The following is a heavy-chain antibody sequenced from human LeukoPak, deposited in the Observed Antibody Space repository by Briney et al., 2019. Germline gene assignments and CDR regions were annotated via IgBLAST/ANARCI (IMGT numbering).Heavy chain of an antibody. CDR2: IYSGGST. J-gene: IGHJ4*02. Sequence: GGSLRLSCAASGFTVSSNYMSRVRQAPGKGLEWVSVIYSGGSTYYADSVKGRFTISRDNSKDTVYLQMNSLRPEDTAVYYCARFAAGTGPFDYWGQGSLVTVSS. V-gene: IGHV3-66*02. D-gene: IGHD1/OR15-1a*01. CDR3: ARFAAGTGPFDY. CDR1: GFTVSSNY.